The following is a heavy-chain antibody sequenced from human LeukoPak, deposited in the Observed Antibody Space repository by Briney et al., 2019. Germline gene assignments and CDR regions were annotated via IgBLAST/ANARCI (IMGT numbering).Heavy chain of an antibody. V-gene: IGHV3-33*06. D-gene: IGHD5-12*01. CDR1: GFTFSSYG. CDR3: AKEDLSGYDQPYYFDY. CDR2: IWYDGSNK. Sequence: GGSLRLSCAASGFTFSSYGMHWVRQAPGKGLEWVAVIWYDGSNKYYADSVKGRFTISRDNSKNTLYLQMNSLRAEDTAVYYCAKEDLSGYDQPYYFDYWGQGTLVTVSS. J-gene: IGHJ4*02.